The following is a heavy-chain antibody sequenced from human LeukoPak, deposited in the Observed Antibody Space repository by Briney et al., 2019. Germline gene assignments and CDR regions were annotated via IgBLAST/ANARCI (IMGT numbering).Heavy chain of an antibody. CDR3: GRNYGGSNGAFDI. V-gene: IGHV4-59*01. Sequence: PSETLSLTCTVSGGSISSYYWSWIRQPPGKGLEWIGYIYYSGSTNYNPSLKSRVTISVDTSKNQFSLKLSSVTAADTAVYYCGRNYGGSNGAFDIWGQGTMVTVSS. J-gene: IGHJ3*02. CDR1: GGSISSYY. D-gene: IGHD6-13*01. CDR2: IYYSGST.